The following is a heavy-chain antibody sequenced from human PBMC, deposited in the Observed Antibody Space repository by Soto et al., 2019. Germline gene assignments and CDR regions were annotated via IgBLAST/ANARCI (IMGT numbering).Heavy chain of an antibody. Sequence: EVQLVESGGGLVKPGGSLRLSCVDSGFTFSSYSMNWVRQAPGKGLFWVASISSRSSVIWYADSLKGRITISRDNAKNSLYLQMNSLRVEDTALYYCLRGGRGYTRDDVLDAWGQGTMVTVSS. CDR2: ISSRSSVI. J-gene: IGHJ3*01. CDR3: LRGGRGYTRDDVLDA. CDR1: GFTFSSYS. D-gene: IGHD2-2*02. V-gene: IGHV3-21*06.